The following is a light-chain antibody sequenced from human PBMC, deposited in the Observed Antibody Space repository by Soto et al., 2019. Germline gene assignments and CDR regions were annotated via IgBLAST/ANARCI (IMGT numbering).Light chain of an antibody. CDR2: DAS. V-gene: IGKV1-33*01. CDR1: QDISNY. Sequence: DIQMTQSPSSLSASVGDRVTITCQASQDISNYLNWYQQKPGKAPKLLIYDASNLETGVPSRFSGSGYATDFTITISSLQPEDIATYYCQQYDNLPPYTFGQGTKLEIK. CDR3: QQYDNLPPYT. J-gene: IGKJ2*01.